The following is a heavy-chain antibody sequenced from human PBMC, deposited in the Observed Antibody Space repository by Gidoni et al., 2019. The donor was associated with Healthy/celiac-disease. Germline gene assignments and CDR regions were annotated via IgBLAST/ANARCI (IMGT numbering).Heavy chain of an antibody. D-gene: IGHD3-10*01. CDR3: ASCLWFGELLPDY. Sequence: VQLVQSGAEVKKPGASVKVSCKASGYTFTSYAMHWVRQAPGQRLEWMGWINAGNGNTKYSQKFQGIVTMTRDTSASTSYMELSRLRSEDTAVYYCASCLWFGELLPDYWGQGTLVTVSS. CDR2: INAGNGNT. CDR1: GYTFTSYA. V-gene: IGHV1-3*01. J-gene: IGHJ4*02.